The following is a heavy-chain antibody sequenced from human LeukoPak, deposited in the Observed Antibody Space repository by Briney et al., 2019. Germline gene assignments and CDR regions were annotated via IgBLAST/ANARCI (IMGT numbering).Heavy chain of an antibody. Sequence: PSQTLSLTCTVSGGSISSGGYYWSWIRQHPGKGLEWIGYIYYSGSTYYNPSLKSRVTISVDTSKYQFSLKLSSVTAADTAVYYCARGRYYYDSSGYSREHDAFDIWGQGTMVTVSS. V-gene: IGHV4-31*03. CDR3: ARGRYYYDSSGYSREHDAFDI. J-gene: IGHJ3*02. CDR1: GGSISSGGYY. CDR2: IYYSGST. D-gene: IGHD3-22*01.